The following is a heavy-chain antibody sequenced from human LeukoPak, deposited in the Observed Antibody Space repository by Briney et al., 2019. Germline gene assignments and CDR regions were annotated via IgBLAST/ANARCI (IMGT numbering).Heavy chain of an antibody. CDR1: GGSISSYY. D-gene: IGHD3-22*01. J-gene: IGHJ3*02. CDR3: ARDYYDSSGYPVGALDI. Sequence: SETLSLTCTVSGGSISSYYWSWIRQPPGKGLEWIGYIYYSGSTNYNPSLKSRVTISVDTSKNQFSLKLSSVTAADTAVYYCARDYYDSSGYPVGALDIWGQGTMVTVSS. CDR2: IYYSGST. V-gene: IGHV4-59*01.